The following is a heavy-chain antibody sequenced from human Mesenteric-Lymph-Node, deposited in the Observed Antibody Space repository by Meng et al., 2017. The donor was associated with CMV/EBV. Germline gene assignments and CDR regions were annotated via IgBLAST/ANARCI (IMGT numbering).Heavy chain of an antibody. J-gene: IGHJ4*02. V-gene: IGHV3-20*04. CDR2: INWNGGST. Sequence: GESLKISCAASGFTFDDYGMSWVRQAPRKGLEWVSGINWNGGSTGYADSVKGRFTISRDNSKNSLYLQMNSLRAEDTAVYYCARGGGIAARGIYYFDYWGQGTLVTVSS. CDR3: ARGGGIAARGIYYFDY. CDR1: GFTFDDYG. D-gene: IGHD6-6*01.